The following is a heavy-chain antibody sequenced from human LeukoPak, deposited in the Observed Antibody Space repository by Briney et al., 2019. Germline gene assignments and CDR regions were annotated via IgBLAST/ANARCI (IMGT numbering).Heavy chain of an antibody. CDR1: GFTFSSYS. CDR3: AREIPGGAINLDY. D-gene: IGHD3-16*01. V-gene: IGHV3-21*01. Sequence: GGSLRLSCAASGFTFSSYSMNWVRQAPGKGLEWVSSISSSSSYIYYADSVKGRFTISRDNAKNSLYLQMNSLRDEDTAVYYCAREIPGGAINLDYWGQGTLVTVSS. CDR2: ISSSSSYI. J-gene: IGHJ4*02.